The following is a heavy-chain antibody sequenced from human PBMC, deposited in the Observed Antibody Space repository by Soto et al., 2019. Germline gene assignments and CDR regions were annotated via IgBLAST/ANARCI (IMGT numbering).Heavy chain of an antibody. CDR3: ARTGERWILGYYFDY. Sequence: QVQLQESGPGLVKPSQTLSLTCTVSGGSISSGGYYWSWIRQHQGQGLEWIGYIYYSGSTYYNPSLQSRVTIAVATSKNQFSLKVSSLTAADTAVYYCARTGERWILGYYFDYWGQGTLVTVSS. J-gene: IGHJ4*02. CDR2: IYYSGST. D-gene: IGHD2-2*03. CDR1: GGSISSGGYY. V-gene: IGHV4-31*03.